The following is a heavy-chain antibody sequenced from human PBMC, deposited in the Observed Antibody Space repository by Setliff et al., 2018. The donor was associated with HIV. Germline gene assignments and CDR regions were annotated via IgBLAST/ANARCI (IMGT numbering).Heavy chain of an antibody. V-gene: IGHV1-69*10. CDR2: IFAFLNIP. J-gene: IGHJ2*01. Sequence: SVKVSCKASGYTFTSYYMHWVRQAPGQGREWMGDIFAFLNIPNYAQKFQGRVTITADKPTSTAYMELTGLRSEDTAVYYCALPYCGGGNCWYFDLWGRGTLVTVSS. D-gene: IGHD2-15*01. CDR3: ALPYCGGGNCWYFDL. CDR1: GYTFTSYY.